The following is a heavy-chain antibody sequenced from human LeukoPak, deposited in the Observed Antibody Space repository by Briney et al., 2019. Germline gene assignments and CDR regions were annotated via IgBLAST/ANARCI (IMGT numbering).Heavy chain of an antibody. V-gene: IGHV1-18*01. CDR1: GYTFTSYG. CDR2: ISAYNGNT. D-gene: IGHD3-22*01. Sequence: ASVKVSCKASGYTFTSYGISWVRQAPGQGPEWMGWISAYNGNTNYAQKLQGRVTMTTDTSTSTAYMELRSLRSDDTAVYYCARALGTYDSSGYYPDYWGQGTLVTVSS. J-gene: IGHJ4*02. CDR3: ARALGTYDSSGYYPDY.